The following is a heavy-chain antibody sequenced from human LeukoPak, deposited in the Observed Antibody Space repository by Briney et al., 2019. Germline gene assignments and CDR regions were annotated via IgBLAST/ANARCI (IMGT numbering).Heavy chain of an antibody. Sequence: GGSLRLSSAASGFTFSSYAMSWVRPAPGKGLEWVSGISGSGGTTYYTDSVKGRFTISRDNSKNTLYLQMNSLRAEDTAVYYCAKGDSSSWLFDYWGQGTLVTVSS. CDR1: GFTFSSYA. CDR2: ISGSGGTT. V-gene: IGHV3-23*01. CDR3: AKGDSSSWLFDY. D-gene: IGHD6-13*01. J-gene: IGHJ4*02.